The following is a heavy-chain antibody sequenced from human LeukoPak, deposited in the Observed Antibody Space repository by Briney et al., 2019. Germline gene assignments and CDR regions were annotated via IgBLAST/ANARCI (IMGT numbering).Heavy chain of an antibody. CDR1: GFTFSSYE. CDR3: ARDRRDIVTTYFDY. V-gene: IGHV3-48*03. Sequence: GGSLRLSCTASGFTFSSYEMNWVRQAPGKGLEWVSYISSSGSAKYYADSVKGRFTISRDNAKNSLYLQMNSLRAEDTAVYYCARDRRDIVTTYFDYWGQGTLVTVSS. D-gene: IGHD5-12*01. J-gene: IGHJ4*02. CDR2: ISSSGSAK.